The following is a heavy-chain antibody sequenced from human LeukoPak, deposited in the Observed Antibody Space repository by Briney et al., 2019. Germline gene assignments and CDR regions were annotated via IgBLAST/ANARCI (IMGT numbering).Heavy chain of an antibody. J-gene: IGHJ4*02. CDR3: ATSIAAAGVPFDY. CDR1: GFTFSGYG. D-gene: IGHD6-13*01. V-gene: IGHV3-30*02. CDR2: IRYDGSNK. Sequence: GGSLRLSCAASGFTFSGYGMHWVRQAPGKGLEWVAFIRYDGSNKYYADSVKGRFTISRDNSKNTLYLQMNSLRAEDTAVYYCATSIAAAGVPFDYWGQGTLVTVSS.